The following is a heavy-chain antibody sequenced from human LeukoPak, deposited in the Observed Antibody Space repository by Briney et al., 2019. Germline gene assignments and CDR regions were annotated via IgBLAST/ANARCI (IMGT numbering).Heavy chain of an antibody. CDR1: GFSFSSHW. Sequence: PGGSLRLSCAASGFSFSSHWVHWVRHAPGKGRVWVSRISDDGSYTSNVDSVKGRLTISRDNVNNMLYLHMNSLRAEDTAVYYCASFGISWSSSYWGQGTLVTVSS. J-gene: IGHJ4*02. CDR3: ASFGISWSSSY. CDR2: ISDDGSYT. V-gene: IGHV3-74*01. D-gene: IGHD1-26*01.